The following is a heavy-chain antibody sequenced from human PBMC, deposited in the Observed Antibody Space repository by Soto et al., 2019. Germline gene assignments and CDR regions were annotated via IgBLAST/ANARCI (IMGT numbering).Heavy chain of an antibody. D-gene: IGHD3-22*01. CDR1: GFTVSSNY. V-gene: IGHV3-53*01. CDR3: ARDRVESGYPEYFQN. CDR2: IYSGGST. Sequence: EVQLVESGGGLIQPGGSLRLSCAASGFTVSSNYMSWVRQAPGKGLEWVSVIYSGGSTYYADSVKGRFTISRDNSKNTLYIQMNSLRAEDTAVHYCARDRVESGYPEYFQNWGQGTLFTVSS. J-gene: IGHJ1*01.